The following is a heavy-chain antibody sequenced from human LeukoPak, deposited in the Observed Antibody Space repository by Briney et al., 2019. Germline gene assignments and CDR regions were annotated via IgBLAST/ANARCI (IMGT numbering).Heavy chain of an antibody. J-gene: IGHJ6*02. D-gene: IGHD1-26*01. CDR1: GFNFNVFA. CDR3: ARDGLKSGSYSYYYGMDV. V-gene: IGHV3-30-3*01. Sequence: GGSLRLSCAASGFNFNVFAMHWVRQAPGKGLEWVAIISYDGITKYYVDSVKGRFTISRDNSKNMLYLQMNSLRAEDTAVYYCARDGLKSGSYSYYYGMDVWGQGTTVTVSS. CDR2: ISYDGITK.